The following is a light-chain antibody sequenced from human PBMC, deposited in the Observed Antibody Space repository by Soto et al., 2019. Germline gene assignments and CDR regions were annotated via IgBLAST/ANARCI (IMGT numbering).Light chain of an antibody. J-gene: IGLJ2*01. Sequence: QSALTQPASVSGSPGQSITISCTGISNDVGTYNLVSWYQHHPGKAPKLIIYEASKRPSGVPNRFSGSKSGNTASLTISGLHAEDEADYYCCSYGRSVVFGGGTQLPVL. CDR3: CSYGRSVV. CDR2: EAS. CDR1: SNDVGTYNL. V-gene: IGLV2-23*01.